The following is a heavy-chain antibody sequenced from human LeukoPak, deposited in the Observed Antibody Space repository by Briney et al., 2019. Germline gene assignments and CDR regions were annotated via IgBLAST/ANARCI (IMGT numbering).Heavy chain of an antibody. J-gene: IGHJ3*02. CDR2: ISGSGGST. D-gene: IGHD1-26*01. CDR1: GFTFSSYG. Sequence: PGGTLRLSCAASGFTFSSYGMSWVRQAPGKGLGWVSAISGSGGSTYYADSVKGRFTISRDNSKNTLYLQMNSLRAEDTAVYYCAKDSSLWGAFDIWGQGTMVTVSS. CDR3: AKDSSLWGAFDI. V-gene: IGHV3-23*01.